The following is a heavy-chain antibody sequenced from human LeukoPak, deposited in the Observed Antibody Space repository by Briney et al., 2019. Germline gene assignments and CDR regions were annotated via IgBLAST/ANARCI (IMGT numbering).Heavy chain of an antibody. V-gene: IGHV1-2*06. Sequence: ASVEVSCKASGYTFTGYYMHWVRQAPGQGLEWMGRISPNSGGTNYAQKFQGRVTMTRDTSISTVYMELSGVRTDDTAVYCCARDVYYYDSTGAFDMWGQGTMVTVSS. J-gene: IGHJ3*02. CDR1: GYTFTGYY. CDR2: ISPNSGGT. D-gene: IGHD3-22*01. CDR3: ARDVYYYDSTGAFDM.